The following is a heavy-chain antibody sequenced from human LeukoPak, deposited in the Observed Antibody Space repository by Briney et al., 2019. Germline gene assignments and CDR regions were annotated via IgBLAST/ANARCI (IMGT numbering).Heavy chain of an antibody. J-gene: IGHJ4*02. CDR2: IIPIVGTA. Sequence: GASVNVSCKASGGTFSRYAISWVRQAPGQGLEWMGGIIPIVGTANYAQKFQGRVTITADESTSTAYMELSRLRSEDTAFYYCARDHEVATIRYFDYWGQGTLVTVSS. V-gene: IGHV1-69*01. D-gene: IGHD5-24*01. CDR1: GGTFSRYA. CDR3: ARDHEVATIRYFDY.